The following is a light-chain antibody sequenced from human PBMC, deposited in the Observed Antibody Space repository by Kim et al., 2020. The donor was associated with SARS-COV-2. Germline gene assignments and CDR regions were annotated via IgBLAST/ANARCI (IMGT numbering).Light chain of an antibody. J-gene: IGLJ2*01. V-gene: IGLV1-44*01. Sequence: GQGDAISCVGSGSNTGLKIVQWYQRRPGTAPKLLIYSDNQRPSGVPDRFSGSKTGSSASLAISGLQSEDEADYYCAAWDDSLNGVVFGGGTQLTVL. CDR3: AAWDDSLNGVV. CDR2: SDN. CDR1: GSNTGLKI.